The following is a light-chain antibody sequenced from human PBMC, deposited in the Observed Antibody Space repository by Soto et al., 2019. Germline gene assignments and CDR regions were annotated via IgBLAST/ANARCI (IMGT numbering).Light chain of an antibody. CDR1: QSISSW. CDR2: KAS. CDR3: QQYNSYSPV. J-gene: IGKJ2*01. Sequence: DIQMTQSPSTLSASVGDRVTITCRASQSISSWLAWYQQKPGKAPKLLIYKASSLESGVPSRFSGSGSGTEFTLTISSLQPDDFATYYCQQYNSYSPVFGQGTSWRSN. V-gene: IGKV1-5*03.